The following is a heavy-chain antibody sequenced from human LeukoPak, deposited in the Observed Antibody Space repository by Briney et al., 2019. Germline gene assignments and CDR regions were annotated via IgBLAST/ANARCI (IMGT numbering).Heavy chain of an antibody. CDR1: GYIFTGYY. Sequence: AASVKVSCKASGYIFTGYYMHWVRQAPGQGLEWMGWINPNSGGTNYAQKFQGRVTMTRDTSISTAYMELSRLRSDDTAVYYCARERGTLAVAGDAVDIWGQGTMVTVSS. CDR2: INPNSGGT. CDR3: ARERGTLAVAGDAVDI. D-gene: IGHD6-19*01. V-gene: IGHV1-2*02. J-gene: IGHJ3*02.